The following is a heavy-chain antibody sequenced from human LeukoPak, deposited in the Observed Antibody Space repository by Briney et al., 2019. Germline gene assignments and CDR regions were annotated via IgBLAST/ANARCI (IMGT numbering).Heavy chain of an antibody. CDR2: IHITSDWV. D-gene: IGHD3-10*01. Sequence: GGSLRLSCAASGFTFSAYNMNWVRQAPGKGLEWVSSIHITSDWVYYADSVKGRFTISRDSAKNTLYLQMNSLRAEDTAVYYCARVRGKLLYKPDDAFDIWGQGTMVTVSS. J-gene: IGHJ3*02. CDR3: ARVRGKLLYKPDDAFDI. V-gene: IGHV3-21*04. CDR1: GFTFSAYN.